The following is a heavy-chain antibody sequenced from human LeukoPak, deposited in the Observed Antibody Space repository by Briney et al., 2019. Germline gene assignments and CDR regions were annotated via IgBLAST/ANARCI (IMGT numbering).Heavy chain of an antibody. D-gene: IGHD6-13*01. CDR2: ISYDGSNK. V-gene: IGHV3-30*14. J-gene: IGHJ4*02. CDR1: GFTFSSYA. Sequence: GGSLRLSCAASGFTFSSYAMHWVRQAPGKGLEWVAVISYDGSNKYYADSVKGRFTISRDNSKNTLYLQMNSLRAEDTAVYYCAREGLAAAADYWGQGTLVTVSS. CDR3: AREGLAAAADY.